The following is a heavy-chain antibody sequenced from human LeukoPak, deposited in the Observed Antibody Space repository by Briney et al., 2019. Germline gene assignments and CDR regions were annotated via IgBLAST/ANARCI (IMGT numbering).Heavy chain of an antibody. Sequence: VKVSCKASGGTFNSYAISWVRQAPGQGLEWMGGIIPIFGTANYAQKFQGRVTITTDESTSTAYMELSSLRSEDTAVYYCARALGYCSGGSCYSGFDYWGQGTLVTVSS. J-gene: IGHJ4*02. D-gene: IGHD2-15*01. CDR1: GGTFNSYA. V-gene: IGHV1-69*05. CDR2: IIPIFGTA. CDR3: ARALGYCSGGSCYSGFDY.